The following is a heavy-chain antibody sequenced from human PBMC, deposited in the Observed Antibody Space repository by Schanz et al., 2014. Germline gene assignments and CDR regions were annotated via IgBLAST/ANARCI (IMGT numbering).Heavy chain of an antibody. CDR3: TRDTDYHFDY. J-gene: IGHJ4*02. CDR1: GFTFSSYG. V-gene: IGHV3-33*08. Sequence: QVHLVESGGGVVQPGRSLRLSCAASGFTFSSYGMHWVRQAPGKGLEWVAVIWYDGNNKYYADSVKGRFTISRDNARNTLYLQMNSLRAEDTAVYYCTRDTDYHFDYWGQGTLVTVSS. D-gene: IGHD4-17*01. CDR2: IWYDGNNK.